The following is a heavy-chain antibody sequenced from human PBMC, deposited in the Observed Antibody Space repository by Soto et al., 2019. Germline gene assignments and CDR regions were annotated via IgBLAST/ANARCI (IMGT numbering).Heavy chain of an antibody. Sequence: SVKVSCKFSGYTLTELSMYWVRQAPGKGLEWMGGFNTEDGKTIYAQKFQGRVTITEDTSTDTAYIELSNLRSEDTAVYYSAKATEKGYWDQGTLVTVSS. J-gene: IGHJ4*02. CDR1: GYTLTELS. CDR2: FNTEDGKT. CDR3: AKATEKGY. V-gene: IGHV1-24*01.